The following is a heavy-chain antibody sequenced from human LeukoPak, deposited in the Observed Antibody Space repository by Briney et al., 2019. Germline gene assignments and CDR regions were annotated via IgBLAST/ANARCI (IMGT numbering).Heavy chain of an antibody. D-gene: IGHD2-2*01. CDR1: GGSISSSSHY. CDR2: MYYSGGT. V-gene: IGHV4-39*01. J-gene: IGHJ4*02. Sequence: PSETLSLTCTVSGGSISSSSHYWGWIRQPPGKGLEWIGSMYYSGGTYYNPSLKSRVTISIDTSKNQFSLKLNSVTAADTAVYYCARLVRYCSTNSCYPFDYWGQGTRVTVSS. CDR3: ARLVRYCSTNSCYPFDY.